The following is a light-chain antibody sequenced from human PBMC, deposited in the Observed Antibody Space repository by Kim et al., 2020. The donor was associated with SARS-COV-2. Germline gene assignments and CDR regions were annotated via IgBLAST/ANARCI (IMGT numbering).Light chain of an antibody. CDR1: SLRSYY. Sequence: SSELTQDPAVSVALGQTVRITCQGDSLRSYYATWYQQKPRQAPLLVIFGRNNRPSGIPDRFSGSTSGNTASLTIGGAQAEDEADFYCQSRDSGGNVVFGGGTKLTVL. J-gene: IGLJ2*01. CDR3: QSRDSGGNVV. CDR2: GRN. V-gene: IGLV3-19*01.